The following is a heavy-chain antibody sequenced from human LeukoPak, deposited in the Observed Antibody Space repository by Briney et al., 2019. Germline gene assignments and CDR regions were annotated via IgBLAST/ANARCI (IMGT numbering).Heavy chain of an antibody. CDR2: INPNSGGT. V-gene: IGHV1-2*02. J-gene: IGHJ5*02. CDR3: ARTIYYPDWFDP. CDR1: GYTFTGYY. Sequence: ASVKVSCKASGYTFTGYYMHWVRQAPGQGLEWMGWINPNSGGTNYAQKFQGRVTMTRDTSISTAYMELSGLRSDDTAVYYCARTIYYPDWFDPWGQGTLVTVSS. D-gene: IGHD3-10*01.